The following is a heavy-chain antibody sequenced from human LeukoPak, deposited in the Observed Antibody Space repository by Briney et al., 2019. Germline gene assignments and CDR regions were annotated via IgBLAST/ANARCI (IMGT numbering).Heavy chain of an antibody. J-gene: IGHJ4*02. Sequence: PGGSLRLSCAASGFTFSSYAMHWVRQAPGKGLEWVAVISYDGSNKYYADSVKGRFTISRDNSKNTVSLQMNSLRADDTAVYYCAKRPSGSGWKIDFWGQGTLVTVSS. CDR1: GFTFSSYA. D-gene: IGHD6-25*01. CDR3: AKRPSGSGWKIDF. CDR2: ISYDGSNK. V-gene: IGHV3-30-3*02.